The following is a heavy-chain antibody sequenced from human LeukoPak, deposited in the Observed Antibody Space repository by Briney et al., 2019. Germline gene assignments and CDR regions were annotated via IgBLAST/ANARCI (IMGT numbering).Heavy chain of an antibody. Sequence: GGSLRLSCEASGFIFSDYYMSWIRQAPGKGLEWVSYISASSGYTKYADSVKGRFTISRDNAKNSVYLQMNSLRADDTAVYYCARDWSPNWFDPWGQGTPDTVSS. CDR2: ISASSGYT. CDR1: GFIFSDYY. V-gene: IGHV3-11*06. CDR3: ARDWSPNWFDP. J-gene: IGHJ5*02.